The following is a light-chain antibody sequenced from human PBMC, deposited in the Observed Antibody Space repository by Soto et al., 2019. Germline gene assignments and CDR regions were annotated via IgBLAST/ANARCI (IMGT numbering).Light chain of an antibody. Sequence: QAVVTQPPSVSGAPGQRVTISCTGSSSNIGAGYDVNWYQQLPGTAPKLLIYDNTNRPSGVPDRFSGSKSGTSASLAITGLQAEDEADYYCQSFDSSLSSPYVFGTGTKVTVL. CDR2: DNT. CDR3: QSFDSSLSSPYV. J-gene: IGLJ1*01. CDR1: SSNIGAGYD. V-gene: IGLV1-40*01.